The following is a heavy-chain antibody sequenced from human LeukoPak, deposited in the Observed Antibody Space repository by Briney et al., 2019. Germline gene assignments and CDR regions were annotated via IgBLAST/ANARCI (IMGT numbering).Heavy chain of an antibody. CDR3: ARGGGVYSGSYYYYYYMDV. CDR2: IKQDGSEK. J-gene: IGHJ6*03. D-gene: IGHD1-26*01. V-gene: IGHV3-7*01. Sequence: PGGSLRLSCAASGFTFSSYAMHWVRQAPGKGLEWVANIKQDGSEKYYVDSVKGRFTISRDNAKNSLYLQMNSLRAEDTAVYYCARGGGVYSGSYYYYYYMDVWGKGTTVTVSS. CDR1: GFTFSSYA.